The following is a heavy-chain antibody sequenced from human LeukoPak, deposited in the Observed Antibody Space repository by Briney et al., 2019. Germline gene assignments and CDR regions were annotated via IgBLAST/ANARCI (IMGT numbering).Heavy chain of an antibody. CDR2: ISSSSSYI. D-gene: IGHD2-2*01. V-gene: IGHV3-21*01. Sequence: NPGGSLRLSCAASGFTFSSYSMNWVRQAPGKGLEWVSSISSSSSYIYYADSVKGRFTISRDNAKNSLYLQMNSLRAEDTAVYYCARDRSVVPAASDYWGQGTLVTVSS. CDR1: GFTFSSYS. CDR3: ARDRSVVPAASDY. J-gene: IGHJ4*02.